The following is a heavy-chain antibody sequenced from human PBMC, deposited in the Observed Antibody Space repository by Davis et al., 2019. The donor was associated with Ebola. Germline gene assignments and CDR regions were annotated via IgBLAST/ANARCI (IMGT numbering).Heavy chain of an antibody. D-gene: IGHD1-26*01. CDR2: INPSGGST. CDR3: ARMSEWERLYYYYGMDV. Sequence: AASVQVSCKASGYTFTSYYMHWVRQAPGQGLEWMGIINPSGGSTSYAQKFQGRVTMTRDTSTSTVYMELSSLRSEDTAVYYCARMSEWERLYYYYGMDVWGKGTTVSVSS. CDR1: GYTFTSYY. J-gene: IGHJ6*04. V-gene: IGHV1-46*01.